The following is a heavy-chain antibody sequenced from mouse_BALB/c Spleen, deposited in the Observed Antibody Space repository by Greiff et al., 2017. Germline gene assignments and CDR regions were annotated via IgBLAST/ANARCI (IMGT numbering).Heavy chain of an antibody. J-gene: IGHJ4*01. D-gene: IGHD2-3*01. V-gene: IGHV5-4*02. CDR3: ARGGRWAMDY. CDR2: ISDGGSYT. CDR1: GFTFSDYY. Sequence: EVQRVESGGGLVKPGGSLKLSCAASGFTFSDYYMYWVRQTPEKRLEWVATISDGGSYTYYPDSVKGRFTISRDNAKNNLYLQMSSLKSEDTAMYYCARGGRWAMDYWGQGTSVTVSS.